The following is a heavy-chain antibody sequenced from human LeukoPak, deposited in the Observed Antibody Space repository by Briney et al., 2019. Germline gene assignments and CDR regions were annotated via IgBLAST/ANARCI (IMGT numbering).Heavy chain of an antibody. D-gene: IGHD3-9*01. V-gene: IGHV3-53*01. CDR2: IYSGGST. CDR1: GFTVSSNY. CDR3: ARDQPRGILTGYYRGSD. J-gene: IGHJ4*02. Sequence: GGSLRLSCAASGFTVSSNYMSWVRQAPGKGLEWVSVIYSGGSTYYSDSVKGRFTISRDNSKNTLYLQMNSLRAEDTAVYYCARDQPRGILTGYYRGSDWGQGTLVTVSS.